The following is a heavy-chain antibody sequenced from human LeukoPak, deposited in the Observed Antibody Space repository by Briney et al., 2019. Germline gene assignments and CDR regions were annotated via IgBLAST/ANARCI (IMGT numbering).Heavy chain of an antibody. D-gene: IGHD6-19*01. V-gene: IGHV3-11*05. CDR2: ISSGSSYT. J-gene: IGHJ4*02. CDR1: GFTFSDYY. CDR3: ARELRDSSGWLFDY. Sequence: GALRLCCAASGFTFSDYYMAWIRQAPGKVLEWVSYISSGSSYTNYADSVKGRFTISRDNAKNSLYLQMNSLRAEDAAVYYCARELRDSSGWLFDYWGQGTLVTVSS.